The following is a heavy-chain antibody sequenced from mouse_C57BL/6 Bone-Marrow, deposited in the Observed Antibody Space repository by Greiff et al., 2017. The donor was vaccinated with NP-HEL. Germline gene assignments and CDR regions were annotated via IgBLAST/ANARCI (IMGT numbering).Heavy chain of an antibody. V-gene: IGHV1-26*01. Sequence: EVQLQQSGPELVKPGASVKISCKASGYTFTDYYMNWVKQSHGKSLEWIGDINPNNGGTSYNQKFKGKATLTVDKSSSTAYMELRSLTSEDSAVYYCVWGGYYGSSLDYWGQGTTLTVSS. CDR2: INPNNGGT. D-gene: IGHD1-1*01. CDR3: VWGGYYGSSLDY. CDR1: GYTFTDYY. J-gene: IGHJ2*01.